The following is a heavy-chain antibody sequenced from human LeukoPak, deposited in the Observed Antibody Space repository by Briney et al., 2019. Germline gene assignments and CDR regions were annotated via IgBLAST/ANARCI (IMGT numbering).Heavy chain of an antibody. J-gene: IGHJ4*02. D-gene: IGHD4-17*01. CDR3: ARHPTVTYFYN. V-gene: IGHV4-59*08. CDR1: GGSIGGDY. Sequence: SETLSLTCTVSGGSIGGDYWTWIRQPPGKGLQYIGYIYHTGATNYNPSLKSRGTISVDTSKNQFSLKLSSVTAADTAVYYCARHPTVTYFYNWGQGTLVTVSS. CDR2: IYHTGAT.